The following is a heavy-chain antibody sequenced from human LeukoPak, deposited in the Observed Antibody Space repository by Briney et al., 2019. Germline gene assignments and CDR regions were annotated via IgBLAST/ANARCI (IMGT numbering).Heavy chain of an antibody. D-gene: IGHD1-26*01. CDR2: IYHSGST. CDR3: ARLSGTYFTLDY. Sequence: SETLSLTCAVSGYSISSGYYWGWIRQPPGKGLESIGTIYHSGSTYYNPSLKSRVTISVDTSKNQFSLKLSSVTAADTAVYYYARLSGTYFTLDYWGQGTLVTVSS. J-gene: IGHJ4*02. V-gene: IGHV4-38-2*01. CDR1: GYSISSGYY.